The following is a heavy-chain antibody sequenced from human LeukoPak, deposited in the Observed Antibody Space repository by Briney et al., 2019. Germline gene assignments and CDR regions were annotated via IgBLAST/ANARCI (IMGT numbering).Heavy chain of an antibody. V-gene: IGHV4-39*07. CDR1: GGSISSSSYY. CDR3: ARYSSGWRPA. J-gene: IGHJ5*02. CDR2: IYYSGST. Sequence: PSETLSLTCTVSGGSISSSSYYWGWIRQPPGKGLEWIGSIYYSGSTYYNPSLKSRVTISVDTSKNQFSLKLSSVTAADTAVYYCARYSSGWRPAWGQGTLVTVSS. D-gene: IGHD6-19*01.